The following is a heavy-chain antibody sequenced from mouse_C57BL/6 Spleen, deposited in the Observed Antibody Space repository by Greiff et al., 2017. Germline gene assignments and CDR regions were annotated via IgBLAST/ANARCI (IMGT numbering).Heavy chain of an antibody. J-gene: IGHJ2*01. Sequence: QVQLQQPGAELVRPGTSVKLSCKASGYTFTSYWMHWVKQRPGQGLEWIGVIDPSDSYTNYNQKFKGKATLTVDTSSSTDDMQLRSLTSVDSAVYYCAREGADSLDYWGQGTTLTVSS. CDR3: AREGADSLDY. CDR2: IDPSDSYT. D-gene: IGHD6-1*01. V-gene: IGHV1-59*01. CDR1: GYTFTSYW.